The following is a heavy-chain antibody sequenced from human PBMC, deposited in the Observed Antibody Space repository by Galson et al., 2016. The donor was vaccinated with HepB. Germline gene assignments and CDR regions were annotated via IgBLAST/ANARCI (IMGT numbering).Heavy chain of an antibody. Sequence: ETLSLTCTVTGGSINSDYWSWIRRPPGRGLEWIGYIYHSGSTYYNPSLKSRVTISVDTSKNQFSLKLSSVTAADTAVYYCARDRSSGSGNFGYWGQGTLVTVSS. CDR2: IYHSGST. CDR3: ARDRSSGSGNFGY. CDR1: GGSINSDY. V-gene: IGHV4-59*06. D-gene: IGHD3-10*01. J-gene: IGHJ4*02.